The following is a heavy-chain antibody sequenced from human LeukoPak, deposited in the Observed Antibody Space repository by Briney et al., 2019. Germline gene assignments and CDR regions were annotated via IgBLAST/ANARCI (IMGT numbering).Heavy chain of an antibody. Sequence: SETLSLTCTVSGGSISSYYWSWIRQPPGKGLEWIGYIYYSGSTNYNPSLKSRVTISVDTSKNQFSLKLSSVTAADTAVYYCARDRSNYDILTGPAYGMDVWDQGTTVTVSS. J-gene: IGHJ6*02. CDR1: GGSISSYY. V-gene: IGHV4-59*01. CDR2: IYYSGST. CDR3: ARDRSNYDILTGPAYGMDV. D-gene: IGHD3-9*01.